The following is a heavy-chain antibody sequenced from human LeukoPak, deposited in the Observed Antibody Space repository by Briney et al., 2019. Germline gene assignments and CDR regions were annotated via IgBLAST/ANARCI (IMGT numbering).Heavy chain of an antibody. D-gene: IGHD3-22*01. CDR3: ARGGYFDSSGYPNPLDS. J-gene: IGHJ4*02. CDR2: INHSGST. Sequence: SETLSLTCAVYGGSFGGYYWTWIRQSPGKGPEWIGEINHSGSTNYNPSLKRRAIMSVDTAKNQFSLKLNSVTAAGTAVYYCARGGYFDSSGYPNPLDSWGQGTLVTVSS. V-gene: IGHV4-34*01. CDR1: GGSFGGYY.